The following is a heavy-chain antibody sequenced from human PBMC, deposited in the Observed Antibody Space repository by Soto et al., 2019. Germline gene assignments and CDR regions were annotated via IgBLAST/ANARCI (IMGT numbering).Heavy chain of an antibody. V-gene: IGHV3-7*01. J-gene: IGHJ3*02. CDR1: GFTFSSYW. D-gene: IGHD2-15*01. CDR2: IKQDGGEK. Sequence: PGGSLRLSCAASGFTFSSYWMSWVRQAPGKGLEWVANIKQDGGEKYYVDSVKGRFTISRDNAKNSLYLQMNSLRAEDTAVYYCARDSGKFGYCSGGSCHGAFDIWGQGTMVTVSS. CDR3: ARDSGKFGYCSGGSCHGAFDI.